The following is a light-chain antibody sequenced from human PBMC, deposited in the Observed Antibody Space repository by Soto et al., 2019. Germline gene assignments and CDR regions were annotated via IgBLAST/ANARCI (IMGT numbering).Light chain of an antibody. CDR2: DVS. J-gene: IGLJ1*01. CDR1: SSDVCGYNY. CDR3: SSYTSSSTLRYV. V-gene: IGLV2-14*01. Sequence: QSVLTQPASVSGSPGPSITLSRPGNSSDVCGYNYFSWYQQHPGKAPKLMIYDVSNRPSGVSNRFSGSKSGNTASLTISGLQAEDEADYYCSSYTSSSTLRYVFGTGTKVTVL.